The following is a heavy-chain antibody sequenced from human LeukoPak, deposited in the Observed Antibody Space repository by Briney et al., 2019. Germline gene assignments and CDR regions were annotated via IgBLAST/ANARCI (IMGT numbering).Heavy chain of an antibody. CDR1: GGSISSGGYS. Sequence: QPSQTLSLTCAVSGGSISSGGYSWSWIRQPPGKGLEWIGCIYHSGSTYYNPSLKSRVTISVDRSKNQFSLKLSSVTAADTAVYYCARDTKRGIDYWGQGTLVTVSS. CDR2: IYHSGST. J-gene: IGHJ4*02. CDR3: ARDTKRGIDY. V-gene: IGHV4-30-2*01. D-gene: IGHD3-10*01.